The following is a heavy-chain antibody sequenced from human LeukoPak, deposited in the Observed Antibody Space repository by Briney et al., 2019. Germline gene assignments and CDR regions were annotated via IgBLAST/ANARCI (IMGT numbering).Heavy chain of an antibody. CDR3: APLAGES. CDR2: VYYSGSA. Sequence: PPETLSLTCTVSGGTVVTSAYSWGWIRQPPGKGLEYIGNVYYSGSAYYNPSLRSRVTLSIDTSSNQFSLRLTSVTAADTAVYYCAPLAGESWGQGTLVSVSS. CDR1: GGTVVTSAYS. V-gene: IGHV4-39*01. D-gene: IGHD1-26*01. J-gene: IGHJ5*02.